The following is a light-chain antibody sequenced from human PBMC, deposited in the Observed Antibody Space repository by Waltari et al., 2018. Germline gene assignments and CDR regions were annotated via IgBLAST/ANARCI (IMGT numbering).Light chain of an antibody. Sequence: DIVITQSPDSLAVSLGERATINCKSSQSVLYTSNNKNYLAWYQQKPGQPPKLLIYWASTRESGVPDRFSGGGSGTDFTLTISSLQAEDVAVYYCQQRRTWPLTFGGGTTVEI. V-gene: IGKV4-1*01. CDR1: QSVLYTSNNKNY. CDR3: QQRRTWPLT. CDR2: WAS. J-gene: IGKJ4*01.